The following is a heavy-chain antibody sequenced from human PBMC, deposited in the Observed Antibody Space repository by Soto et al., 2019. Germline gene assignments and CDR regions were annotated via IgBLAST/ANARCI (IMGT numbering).Heavy chain of an antibody. Sequence: EVQLLESGGGLVQPGGSLRLTCAGSGFNFNYYGMSWVRQAPGKGLEWVSIVTGNGDLTYYTDSVKGRFTISRDNSEDLVWLQINSLRGEDTATYYCPTSLYVEMDWGLGSLVTVSS. J-gene: IGHJ4*02. CDR1: GFNFNYYG. V-gene: IGHV3-23*01. D-gene: IGHD1-1*01. CDR2: VTGNGDLT. CDR3: PTSLYVEMD.